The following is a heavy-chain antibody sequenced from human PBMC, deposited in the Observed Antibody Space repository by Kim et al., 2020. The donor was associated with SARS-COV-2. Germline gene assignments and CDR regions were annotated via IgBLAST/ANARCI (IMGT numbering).Heavy chain of an antibody. Sequence: GGSLRLSCAASGFTFSSYGMSWVRQAPGKGLKWVSTISSSGDTTYYADSVKGRFTISRDSSENTMYLQMNSLRADDTDLYYCAKGTAVAGIEPNWYFGLWGRGTLVTVSS. V-gene: IGHV3-23*01. CDR1: GFTFSSYG. J-gene: IGHJ2*01. D-gene: IGHD6-19*01. CDR3: AKGTAVAGIEPNWYFGL. CDR2: ISSSGDTT.